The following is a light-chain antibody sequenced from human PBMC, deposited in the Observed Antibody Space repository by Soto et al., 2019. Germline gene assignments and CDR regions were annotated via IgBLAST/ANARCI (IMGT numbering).Light chain of an antibody. V-gene: IGLV1-40*01. CDR1: SSNIGAGYD. J-gene: IGLJ2*01. CDR2: GNS. Sequence: QLVLTQPPSVSGAPGQRVTISCTGSSSNIGAGYDVHWYQQLPGTAPKLLIYGNSNRPSGFPDRFSGSKSGTSASLSITGLQAEDEADYYCQSYDSSLSGSNVVFGGGTKLTVL. CDR3: QSYDSSLSGSNVV.